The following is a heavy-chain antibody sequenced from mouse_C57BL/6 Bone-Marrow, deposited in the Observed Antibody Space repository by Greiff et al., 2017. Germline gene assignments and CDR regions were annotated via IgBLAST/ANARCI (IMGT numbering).Heavy chain of an antibody. CDR2: ISGGGGNT. D-gene: IGHD1-1*01. CDR1: GFTFSSYT. Sequence: EVQVVESGGGLVKPGGSLKLSCAASGFTFSSYTMSWVRQTPEKRLEWVATISGGGGNTYYPDSVKGRFTISRDNAKNTLYLQMRSLRSEDTALYYCARHGYYYGSSFYCFDYWGQGTTLTVSS. V-gene: IGHV5-9*01. CDR3: ARHGYYYGSSFYCFDY. J-gene: IGHJ2*01.